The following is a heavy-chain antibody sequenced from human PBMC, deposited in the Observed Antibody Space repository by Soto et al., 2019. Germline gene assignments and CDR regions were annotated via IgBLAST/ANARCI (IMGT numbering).Heavy chain of an antibody. D-gene: IGHD3-22*01. V-gene: IGHV2-5*01. J-gene: IGHJ3*02. CDR3: AHRKRSYYDSSGYYYWYAFDI. Sequence: SGPTLVKPTQTLTLTCTFSGFSLSTSGVGVGWIRQPPGKALEWLALIYWNDDKRYSPSLKSRLTITKNTSKNQVVLTMTNMYPVDTATYYCAHRKRSYYDSSGYYYWYAFDIWGQGTMVTVSS. CDR1: GFSLSTSGVG. CDR2: IYWNDDK.